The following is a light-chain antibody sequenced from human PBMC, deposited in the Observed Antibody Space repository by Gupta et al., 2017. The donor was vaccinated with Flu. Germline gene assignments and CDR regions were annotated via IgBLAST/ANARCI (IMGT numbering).Light chain of an antibody. CDR3: DSRDSSTNHLRM. V-gene: IGLV3-19*01. J-gene: IGLJ3*02. CDR2: GKN. Sequence: SSELTQDPAVSVALGQTVRITCQGDSLRSYYAHWYQQKPGQAPVLVIYGKNNRPSGIPDRFSGSSSGNTASLTITGAQAEDEAAYYCDSRDSSTNHLRMFGGGTKLTVL. CDR1: SLRSYY.